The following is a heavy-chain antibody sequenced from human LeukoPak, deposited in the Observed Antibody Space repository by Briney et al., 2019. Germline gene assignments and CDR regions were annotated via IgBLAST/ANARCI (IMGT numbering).Heavy chain of an antibody. CDR3: ARGRKGNSDYIWGSYRSHPYFDY. CDR2: INHSGST. CDR1: GGSFSGYY. V-gene: IGHV4-34*01. Sequence: PSETLSLTCAVYGGSFSGYYWSWIRQPPGKGLEWIGEINHSGSTNYNPSLKSRVTISVDTSKNQFSLKLSSVTAADTAVYYCARGRKGNSDYIWGSYRSHPYFDYWGQGTLVTVSS. D-gene: IGHD3-16*02. J-gene: IGHJ4*02.